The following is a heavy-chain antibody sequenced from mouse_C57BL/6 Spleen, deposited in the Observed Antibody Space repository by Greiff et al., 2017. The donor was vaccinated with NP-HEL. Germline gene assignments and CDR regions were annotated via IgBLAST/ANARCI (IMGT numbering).Heavy chain of an antibody. Sequence: EVKLMESGGGLVKPGGSLKLSCAASGFTFSDYGMHWVRQAPEKGLEWVAYISSGSSTIYYADTVKGRFTISRDNAKNTLFLQMTSLRSEDTAMYYCAKGAYDYDDGGVYAMDYWGQGTSVTVSS. CDR2: ISSGSSTI. J-gene: IGHJ4*01. D-gene: IGHD2-4*01. CDR3: AKGAYDYDDGGVYAMDY. CDR1: GFTFSDYG. V-gene: IGHV5-17*01.